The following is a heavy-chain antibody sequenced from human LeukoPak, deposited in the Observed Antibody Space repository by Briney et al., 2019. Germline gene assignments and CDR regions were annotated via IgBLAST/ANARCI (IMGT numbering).Heavy chain of an antibody. Sequence: SSETLSLTCTVSGGSISSYYWSWIRQPAGEGLEWIGRIYTSGSTNYNPSLKSRVTMSVDTSKNQFSLKLSSVTAADTAVYYCARAGAHYYYYYYMDVWGKGTTVTVSS. CDR3: ARAGAHYYYYYYMDV. CDR2: IYTSGST. J-gene: IGHJ6*03. D-gene: IGHD1-26*01. CDR1: GGSISSYY. V-gene: IGHV4-4*07.